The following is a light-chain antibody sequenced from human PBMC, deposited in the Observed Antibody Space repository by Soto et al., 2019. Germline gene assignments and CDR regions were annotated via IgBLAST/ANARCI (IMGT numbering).Light chain of an antibody. Sequence: QSALTQPPSASGSPGQSVTISCTGTSSDVGGYNYVSWYQQQPGKGPKLMIYEINKRPSGVPDRFSGSKSGNTASLTVSGLQAEEEAEYYCSSYAGSNNYVFGTGTKLTVL. V-gene: IGLV2-8*01. CDR3: SSYAGSNNYV. CDR1: SSDVGGYNY. CDR2: EIN. J-gene: IGLJ1*01.